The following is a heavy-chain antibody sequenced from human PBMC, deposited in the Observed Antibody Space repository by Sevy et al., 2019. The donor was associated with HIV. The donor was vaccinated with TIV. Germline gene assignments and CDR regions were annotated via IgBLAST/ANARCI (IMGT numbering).Heavy chain of an antibody. Sequence: GGSLRLSCAASGFSVINQYMSWVRQAPGKGLECVSTIYGNDDTDYADSGKGRFTISVDISKNMLYLQMNSLRAEDTAIYFCTTERHNRFQYWGQGTLVTVSS. CDR2: IYGNDDT. D-gene: IGHD1-1*01. J-gene: IGHJ4*02. V-gene: IGHV3-53*01. CDR1: GFSVINQY. CDR3: TTERHNRFQY.